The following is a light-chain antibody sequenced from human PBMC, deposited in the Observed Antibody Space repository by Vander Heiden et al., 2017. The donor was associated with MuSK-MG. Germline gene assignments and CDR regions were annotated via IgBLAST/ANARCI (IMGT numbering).Light chain of an antibody. CDR1: QNIDNY. Sequence: DIQMTQSPSSLSASVGDRVTITCRASQNIDNYLSWYQQKAGEAPKLLINAASTLQNGVPSRFRGSGSGTVFTLTISGLLPEDLATYYCQQSYRRRITFGQGTRLDIK. J-gene: IGKJ5*01. V-gene: IGKV1-39*01. CDR3: QQSYRRRIT. CDR2: AAS.